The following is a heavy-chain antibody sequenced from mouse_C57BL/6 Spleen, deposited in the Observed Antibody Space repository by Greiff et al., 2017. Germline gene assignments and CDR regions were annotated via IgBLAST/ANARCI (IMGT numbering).Heavy chain of an antibody. Sequence: VQLVESGPELVKPGASVKISCKASGYAFSSSWMNWVKQRPGKGLEWIGRIYPGDGDTNYNQKFKGKATLTVDKSSSTAYMQLSSLTSEDSAVYYCAIYYDYAYAMDYWGQGTSVTVSS. D-gene: IGHD2-4*01. CDR1: GYAFSSSW. J-gene: IGHJ4*01. CDR2: IYPGDGDT. CDR3: AIYYDYAYAMDY. V-gene: IGHV1-82*01.